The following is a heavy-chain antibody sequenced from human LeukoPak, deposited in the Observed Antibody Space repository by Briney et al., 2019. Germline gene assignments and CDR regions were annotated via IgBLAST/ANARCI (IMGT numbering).Heavy chain of an antibody. V-gene: IGHV4-34*01. CDR1: GGSFSGYY. Sequence: SETLSLTCAVYGGSFSGYYWSWIRQPPGKGLEWIGEINHSGSTNYNPSLKSRVTMSVGTSKNQFSLKLSSATAADTAVYYCARQTYYYDSSGYPVDYWGQGTLVTVSS. D-gene: IGHD3-22*01. CDR3: ARQTYYYDSSGYPVDY. J-gene: IGHJ4*02. CDR2: INHSGST.